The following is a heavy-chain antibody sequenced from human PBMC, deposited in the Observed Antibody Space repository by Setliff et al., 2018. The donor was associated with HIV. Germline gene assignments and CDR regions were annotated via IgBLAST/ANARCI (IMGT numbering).Heavy chain of an antibody. CDR1: GDSISTDY. J-gene: IGHJ4*02. CDR2: IYNSAST. Sequence: SETLSLTCTVSGDSISTDYWTWIRQPPGKGLEWIGYIYNSASTSYNPSLKSRVTISVDTSKNQFSLKLSSVTAADTAVYYCARVPSGLWFGKWGNWGQGTLVTAPQ. V-gene: IGHV4-4*09. D-gene: IGHD3-10*01. CDR3: ARVPSGLWFGKWGN.